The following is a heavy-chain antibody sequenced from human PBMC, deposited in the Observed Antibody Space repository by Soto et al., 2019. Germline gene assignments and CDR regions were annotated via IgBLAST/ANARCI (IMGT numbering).Heavy chain of an antibody. CDR1: GGTFSSYA. J-gene: IGHJ5*02. D-gene: IGHD2-21*02. CDR3: ARDGGPYCGGDCYPPRGFDP. Sequence: QVQLVQSGAEVKKPGSSVKVSCKASGGTFSSYAISWVRQAPGQGLEWMGGIIPIFGTANYAQKFQGRVTITADESTSPAYMELSSLRSEDTAVYYCARDGGPYCGGDCYPPRGFDPWGQGTLVTVSS. V-gene: IGHV1-69*01. CDR2: IIPIFGTA.